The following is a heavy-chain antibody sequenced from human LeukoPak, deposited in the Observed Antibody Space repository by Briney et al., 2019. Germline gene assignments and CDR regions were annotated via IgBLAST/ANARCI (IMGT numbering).Heavy chain of an antibody. CDR1: GVSISSYY. V-gene: IGHV4-59*01. CDR3: ARDRYYHDSSGTRWFDP. D-gene: IGHD3-22*01. Sequence: KPSETLSLTCTVSGVSISSYYWSWIRQPPGKGLEWIGYIHNSGITNYNPSLKSRVTISVDTSKNQFSLKLSSVTAADTAVYYCARDRYYHDSSGTRWFDPWGQGTLVTVSS. J-gene: IGHJ5*02. CDR2: IHNSGIT.